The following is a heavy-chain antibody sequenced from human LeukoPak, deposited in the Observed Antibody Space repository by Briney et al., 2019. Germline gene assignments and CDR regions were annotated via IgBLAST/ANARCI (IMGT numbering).Heavy chain of an antibody. CDR2: IYHSGST. Sequence: SETLSLTCTVSGYSISSGYYWGWIRQPPGKGLEWIGSIYHSGSTYYNPSLKSRVTISVDTSKNQFSLKLSSVTAADTAVYYCARGGSSWYVNWFDPWGQGTLVTVSS. D-gene: IGHD6-13*01. CDR3: ARGGSSWYVNWFDP. J-gene: IGHJ5*02. V-gene: IGHV4-38-2*02. CDR1: GYSISSGYY.